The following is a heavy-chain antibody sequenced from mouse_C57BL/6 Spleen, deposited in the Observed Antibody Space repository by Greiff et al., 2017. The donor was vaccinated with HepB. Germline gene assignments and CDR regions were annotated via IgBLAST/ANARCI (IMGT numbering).Heavy chain of an antibody. V-gene: IGHV3-1*01. CDR1: GYSITSGYD. D-gene: IGHD2-12*01. J-gene: IGHJ3*01. CDR2: ISYSGST. Sequence: EVKLQESEPGMVKPSQSLSLTCTVTGYSITSGYDWHWIRHFPGNKLEWMGYISYSGSTNYNPSLKIRISITHDTSKNHFFLKLNSVTTEDTATYYCARGGNLRLFAYWGQGTLVTVSA. CDR3: ARGGNLRLFAY.